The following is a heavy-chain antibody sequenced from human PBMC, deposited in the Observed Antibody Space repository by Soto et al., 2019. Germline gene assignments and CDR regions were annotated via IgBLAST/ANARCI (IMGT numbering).Heavy chain of an antibody. V-gene: IGHV4-39*01. CDR1: GGSIGSSSYY. CDR3: ARHGYTSGRTYFDY. CDR2: IYDRGST. Sequence: SETLSLTCTVSGGSIGSSSYYWGWIRQPPGKGLEWIGSIYDRGSTYSNPSLKSRLTTSLDTSKNQFSLKLTSVTAADTAVYYCARHGYTSGRTYFDYWGQGTLVTVSS. J-gene: IGHJ4*02. D-gene: IGHD6-19*01.